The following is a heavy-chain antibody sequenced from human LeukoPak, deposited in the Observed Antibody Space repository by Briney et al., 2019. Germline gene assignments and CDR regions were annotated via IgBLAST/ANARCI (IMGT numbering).Heavy chain of an antibody. CDR1: GGSFSVYY. V-gene: IGHV4-34*01. Sequence: SETLSLTCAVYGGSFSVYYWSWIRQPPGKGLEWIGEINHSGSTNYNPSLKSRVTISVDTSKNQFSLKLSSVTAADTAVYYCARGKKTAFDIWGQGTMVTVSS. J-gene: IGHJ3*02. CDR2: INHSGST. CDR3: ARGKKTAFDI.